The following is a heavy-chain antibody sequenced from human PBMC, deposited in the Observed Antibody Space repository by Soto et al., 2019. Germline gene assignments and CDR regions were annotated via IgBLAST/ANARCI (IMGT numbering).Heavy chain of an antibody. J-gene: IGHJ3*02. V-gene: IGHV3-15*01. Sequence: GGSLRLSCAASGFTFSNAWMSWVRQAPGKGLEWVGRIKSKTDGGTTDYAAPVKGRFTISRDDSKNTLYLQMNSLKTEDTAVYYCTTPSNDYGDAFDIWGQGTMVTGSS. D-gene: IGHD4-17*01. CDR1: GFTFSNAW. CDR3: TTPSNDYGDAFDI. CDR2: IKSKTDGGTT.